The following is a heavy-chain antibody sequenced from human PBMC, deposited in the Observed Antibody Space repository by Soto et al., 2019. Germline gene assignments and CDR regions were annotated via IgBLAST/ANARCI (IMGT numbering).Heavy chain of an antibody. CDR3: ARASSSWYGGDYYYYYGMDV. D-gene: IGHD6-13*01. CDR2: IIPIFGTA. V-gene: IGHV1-69*13. CDR1: GGTFSSYA. Sequence: GASVKVSCKASGGTFSSYAISWVRQAPGQGLEWMGGIIPIFGTANYAQKFQGRVTITADESTSTAYMELSSLRSEDTAVYYCARASSSWYGGDYYYYYGMDVWGQGTTVTVPS. J-gene: IGHJ6*02.